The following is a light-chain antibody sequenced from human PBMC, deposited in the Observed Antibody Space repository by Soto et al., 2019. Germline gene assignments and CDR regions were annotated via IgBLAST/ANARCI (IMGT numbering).Light chain of an antibody. CDR3: QQYESTPPT. CDR2: WAS. CDR1: QSVLYSSNNKNY. Sequence: DIVMTQSPASLAVSLGERPPINCKSSQSVLYSSNNKNYLAWYQQRPGQPPKLLIYWASTRESGVPDRFSGSGSGTDFTLTITSLQAEDVAVYYCQQYESTPPTFGQGTKLEIK. J-gene: IGKJ2*01. V-gene: IGKV4-1*01.